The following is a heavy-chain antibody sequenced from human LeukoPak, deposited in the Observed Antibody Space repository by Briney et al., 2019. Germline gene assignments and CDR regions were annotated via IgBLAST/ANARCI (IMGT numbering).Heavy chain of an antibody. Sequence: GALVKVSCKASGGTFSSYAISWVRQAPGQGLEWMGGIIPIFGTANYAQKFQGRVTITTDESTSTAYMELSSLRSEDTAVYYCARSRRLAYCGGDCYSTLGYWGQGTLVTVSS. V-gene: IGHV1-69*05. J-gene: IGHJ4*02. D-gene: IGHD2-21*02. CDR2: IIPIFGTA. CDR3: ARSRRLAYCGGDCYSTLGY. CDR1: GGTFSSYA.